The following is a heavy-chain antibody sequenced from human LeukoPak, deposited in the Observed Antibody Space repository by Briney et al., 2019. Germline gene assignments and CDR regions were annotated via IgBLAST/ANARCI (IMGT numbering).Heavy chain of an antibody. CDR3: ARALYGSSGYYDY. Sequence: GWSLRLSCAASGFNFSDHYMSWVRQTPGRPLEWVSYISGSGATLHHADSVKGRFTISRDNAKNSLSLQMNSLRAEDTALYYCARALYGSSGYYDYWGQGILVTVSS. J-gene: IGHJ4*02. CDR1: GFNFSDHY. V-gene: IGHV3-11*01. CDR2: ISGSGATL. D-gene: IGHD3-22*01.